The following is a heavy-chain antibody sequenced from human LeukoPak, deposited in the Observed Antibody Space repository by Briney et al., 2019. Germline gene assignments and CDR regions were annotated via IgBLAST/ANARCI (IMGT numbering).Heavy chain of an antibody. CDR1: GGSISSYY. CDR3: ARHLGGSGYYDWFDP. J-gene: IGHJ5*02. D-gene: IGHD3-22*01. Sequence: PSETLSLTCTVSGGSISSYYWSWIRQPPGKGLEWIGYIYTSGSTNYNPSLKSRVTISVDTSKNQFSLKLSSVTAGDTAVYYCARHLGGSGYYDWFDPWGQGTLVTVSS. V-gene: IGHV4-4*09. CDR2: IYTSGST.